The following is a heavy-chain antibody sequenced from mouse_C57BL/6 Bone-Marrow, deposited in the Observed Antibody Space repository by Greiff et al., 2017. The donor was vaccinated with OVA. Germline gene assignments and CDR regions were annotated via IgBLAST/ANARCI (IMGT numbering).Heavy chain of an antibody. D-gene: IGHD1-1*01. CDR2: INPGSGGT. V-gene: IGHV1-54*01. Sequence: VQRVESGAELVRPGTSVKVSCKASGYAFTNYLIEWVKQRPGQGLEWIGVINPGSGGTNYNEKFKGKATLTADKSSSTAYMQLSSLTSEDSAVYFCARSGDGSSPHWYFDVWGTGTTVTVSS. CDR1: GYAFTNYL. J-gene: IGHJ1*03. CDR3: ARSGDGSSPHWYFDV.